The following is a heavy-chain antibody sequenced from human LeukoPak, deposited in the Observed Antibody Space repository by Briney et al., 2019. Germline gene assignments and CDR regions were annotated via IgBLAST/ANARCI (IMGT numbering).Heavy chain of an antibody. CDR3: ASSILWFGESS. V-gene: IGHV4-34*01. CDR1: GGSFSGYY. J-gene: IGHJ5*02. CDR2: INHSGST. Sequence: SETLSLTCAVYGGSFSGYYWSWIRQPPGKGLEWIGGINHSGSTNYNPSLKSRVTISVDTSKNQFSLKLSSVTAADTAVYYCASSILWFGESSWGQGTLVTVSS. D-gene: IGHD3-10*01.